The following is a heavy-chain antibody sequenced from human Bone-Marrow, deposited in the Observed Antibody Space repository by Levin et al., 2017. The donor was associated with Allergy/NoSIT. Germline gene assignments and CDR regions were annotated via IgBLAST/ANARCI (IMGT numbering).Heavy chain of an antibody. J-gene: IGHJ6*02. CDR2: ISGSGGST. CDR1: GFTFSSYA. CDR3: TRLGVATIPSYYGMDV. Sequence: ASVKVSCAASGFTFSSYAMSWVRQAPGKGLEWVSAISGSGGSTYYADSVKGRFTISRDNSKNTLYLQMNSLRAEDTAVYYCTRLGVATIPSYYGMDVWGQGTTVTVSS. D-gene: IGHD5-24*01. V-gene: IGHV3-23*01.